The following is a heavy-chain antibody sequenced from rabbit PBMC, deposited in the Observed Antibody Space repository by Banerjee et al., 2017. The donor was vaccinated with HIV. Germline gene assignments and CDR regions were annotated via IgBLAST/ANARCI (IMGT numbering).Heavy chain of an antibody. CDR1: GWSFSSCGY. J-gene: IGHJ3*01. D-gene: IGHD7-1*01. Sequence: QQQLEESGGGLVKPEGSLTLTCTASGWSFSSCGYMCWVRQAPGKGLQLIACIVTSSGSTWYASWVNGRFTISRSTSLNTVDLKMTSLTAADTATYFCARLSTDYGMWDLWGQGTLVTVS. CDR3: ARLSTDYGMWDL. CDR2: IVTSSGST. V-gene: IGHV1S43*01.